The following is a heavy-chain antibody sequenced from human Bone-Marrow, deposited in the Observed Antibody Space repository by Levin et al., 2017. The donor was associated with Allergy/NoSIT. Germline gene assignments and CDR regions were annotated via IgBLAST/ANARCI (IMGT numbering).Heavy chain of an antibody. D-gene: IGHD3/OR15-3a*01. J-gene: IGHJ4*02. Sequence: GGSLRLSCATSGFTFSNAWMSWVRQAPGKGLEWVGRIKNKPDGGTTDYAAPVKGRFTISRDDSKNTLYLEMNSLKDEDTAVYYCATDFGPFDYWGQGTLVIVSS. CDR3: ATDFGPFDY. CDR1: GFTFSNAW. V-gene: IGHV3-15*01. CDR2: IKNKPDGGTT.